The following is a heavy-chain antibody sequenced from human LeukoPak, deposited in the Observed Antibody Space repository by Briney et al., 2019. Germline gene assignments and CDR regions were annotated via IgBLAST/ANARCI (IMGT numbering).Heavy chain of an antibody. D-gene: IGHD3-3*01. V-gene: IGHV1-2*02. CDR3: ARADFIDAGPYLIGP. CDR2: INTKSGRT. J-gene: IGHJ5*02. CDR1: GYSFTDYY. Sequence: ASVRVSCKTSGYSFTDYYIHWVRQTPGQGLEWMGWINTKSGRTSSARKFQGRVTMTRDPSITTVYMDMAWLTSDDTAIYFCARADFIDAGPYLIGPWGQGTLVTVSS.